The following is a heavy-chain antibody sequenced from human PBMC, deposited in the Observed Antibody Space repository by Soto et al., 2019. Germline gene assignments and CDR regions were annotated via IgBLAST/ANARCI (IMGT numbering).Heavy chain of an antibody. CDR3: ARVFCSGNSCYYFDY. J-gene: IGHJ4*02. CDR2: IYYSGTT. D-gene: IGHD2-15*01. V-gene: IGHV4-61*01. CDR1: GGSVSSASYY. Sequence: SETLSLTCSVSGGSVSSASYYWSWIRQPPGKGLEWVGYIYYSGTTNYNPSLRSRVTFSVDTSKSQFSLKLSSVTAADTAVYYCARVFCSGNSCYYFDYWGQGALVTVSS.